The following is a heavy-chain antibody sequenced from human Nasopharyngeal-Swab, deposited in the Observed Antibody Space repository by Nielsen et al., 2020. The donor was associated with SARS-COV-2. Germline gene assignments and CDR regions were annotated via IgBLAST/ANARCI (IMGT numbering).Heavy chain of an antibody. CDR2: FDPEDGET. Sequence: ASVKVSCKVSGYTLTELSMHWVRQAPGKGLEWMGGFDPEDGETIYAQKFQGRVTITADESTSTAYMELSSLRSEDTAVYYCAREDIVVVPAAKDHYYYYYGMDVWGQGTTVTVSS. CDR3: AREDIVVVPAAKDHYYYYYGMDV. J-gene: IGHJ6*02. D-gene: IGHD2-2*01. V-gene: IGHV1-24*01. CDR1: GYTLTELS.